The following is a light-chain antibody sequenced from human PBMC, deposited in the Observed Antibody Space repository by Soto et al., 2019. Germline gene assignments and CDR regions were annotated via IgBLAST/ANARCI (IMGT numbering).Light chain of an antibody. CDR2: KAS. V-gene: IGKV1-5*03. CDR1: QSISSW. J-gene: IGKJ3*01. CDR3: QHYNSYPLT. Sequence: DIQMTQSPSTLSASVVDRVTITCRASQSISSWLAWYQQKPGKAPKLLIYKASNLESGVPSRFSGSGSGTEFTLTNSSLQPDDFASYYCQHYNSYPLTFGPGTKVDIK.